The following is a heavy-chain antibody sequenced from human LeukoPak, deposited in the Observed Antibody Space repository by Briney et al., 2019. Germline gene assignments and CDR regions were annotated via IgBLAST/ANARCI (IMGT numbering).Heavy chain of an antibody. CDR1: GFTFDDYA. V-gene: IGHV3-9*01. Sequence: GRSLRLSCAASGFTFDDYAMHWVRQAPGKGLEWVSGISWNSGSIGYADSVKGRFTIARDNAKNSLYLQMNSLRAEDTASYYCAKSSCRSGYSSSWPIFDYWGQGTLVTVSS. J-gene: IGHJ4*02. D-gene: IGHD6-13*01. CDR2: ISWNSGSI. CDR3: AKSSCRSGYSSSWPIFDY.